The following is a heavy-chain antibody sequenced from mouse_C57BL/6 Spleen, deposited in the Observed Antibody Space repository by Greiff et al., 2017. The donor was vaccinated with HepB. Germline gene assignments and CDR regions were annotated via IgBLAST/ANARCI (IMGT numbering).Heavy chain of an antibody. CDR2: IWSGGST. D-gene: IGHD1-1*01. J-gene: IGHJ2*01. Sequence: VMLVESGPGLVQPSQSLSITCTVSGFSLTSYGVHWVRQSPGKGLEWLGVIWSGGSTDYNAAFISRLSISKDNSKSQVFFKMNSLQADDTAIYYCARNGDYYGSSYFDYWGQGTTLTVSS. CDR1: GFSLTSYG. CDR3: ARNGDYYGSSYFDY. V-gene: IGHV2-2*01.